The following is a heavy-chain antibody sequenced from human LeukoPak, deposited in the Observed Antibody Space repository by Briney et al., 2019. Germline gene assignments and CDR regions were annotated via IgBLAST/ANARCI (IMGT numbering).Heavy chain of an antibody. V-gene: IGHV3-48*01. CDR3: ASLPVTTAFDI. CDR2: ISSSSSTI. CDR1: GFTFSSYS. J-gene: IGHJ3*02. D-gene: IGHD4-17*01. Sequence: GGPLRLSCAASGFTFSSYSMNWVRQAPGKGLEWVSYISSSSSTIYYADSVKGRFTISRDNAKNSLYLQMNSLRAEDTAVYYCASLPVTTAFDIWGQGTMVTVSS.